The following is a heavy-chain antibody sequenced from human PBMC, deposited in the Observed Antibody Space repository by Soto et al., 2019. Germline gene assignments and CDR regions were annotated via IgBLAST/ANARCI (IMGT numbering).Heavy chain of an antibody. Sequence: GGSLRLSCAASGFTFSSYWMHWVRQAPGKGLVWVSRINSDGSSTSYADSVKGRFTISRDNAKNTLYLQMNSLRAEDTAVYYCARVAEPGPYSSSWYFLVYFDYWGQGTLVTVSS. J-gene: IGHJ4*02. CDR3: ARVAEPGPYSSSWYFLVYFDY. CDR1: GFTFSSYW. D-gene: IGHD6-13*01. V-gene: IGHV3-74*01. CDR2: INSDGSST.